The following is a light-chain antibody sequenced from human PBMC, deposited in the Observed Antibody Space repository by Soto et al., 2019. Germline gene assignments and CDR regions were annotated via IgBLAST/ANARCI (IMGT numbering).Light chain of an antibody. CDR3: TSYRSSSTLNV. CDR2: DVS. J-gene: IGLJ1*01. CDR1: SSDVGGYNY. Sequence: QSVLTQPASVSGSPGQSITISCTGTSSDVGGYNYVSWYQQHPGQAPKLMIYDVSNRPSGVSDRFSGSKSGNTASLTISGLQAEDEADYYCTSYRSSSTLNVFGTGTKVTVL. V-gene: IGLV2-14*01.